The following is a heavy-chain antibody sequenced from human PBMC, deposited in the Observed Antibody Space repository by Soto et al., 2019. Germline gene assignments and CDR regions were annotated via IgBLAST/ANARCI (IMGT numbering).Heavy chain of an antibody. CDR1: GFTFSSYG. V-gene: IGHV3-33*01. Sequence: GGSLRLSCAASGFTFSSYGMHWVRQAPGKGLEWVAVIWYDGSNKYYADSVKGRFTISRDNSKNTLYLQMNSLRAEDTAVYYCARGADSRGLYGMEVWGQGITVTVS. CDR2: IWYDGSNK. CDR3: ARGADSRGLYGMEV. J-gene: IGHJ6*02. D-gene: IGHD3-10*01.